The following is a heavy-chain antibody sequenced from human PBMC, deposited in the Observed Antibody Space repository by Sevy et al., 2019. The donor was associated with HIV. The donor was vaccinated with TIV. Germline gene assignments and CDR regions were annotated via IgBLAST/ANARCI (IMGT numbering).Heavy chain of an antibody. D-gene: IGHD2-2*01. V-gene: IGHV3-21*01. CDR1: GFTFSSYS. CDR3: ARDGGCSSTSCLLYFDY. CDR2: ISSGSSYI. J-gene: IGHJ4*02. Sequence: GESLKISCAASGFTFSSYSMNWVRQAPGKGLEWVSSISSGSSYIYYADSVKGRFTISRDNAKNSLYLQINRLRAEDTAVYYCARDGGCSSTSCLLYFDYWGQGTLVTVSS.